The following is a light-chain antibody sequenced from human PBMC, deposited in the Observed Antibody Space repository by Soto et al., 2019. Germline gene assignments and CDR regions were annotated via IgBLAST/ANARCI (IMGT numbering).Light chain of an antibody. CDR1: QTIGSW. CDR2: DAS. J-gene: IGKJ1*01. V-gene: IGKV1-5*01. CDR3: QQYNSYSGK. Sequence: DIQMTQSPSTLSAFVGDSVTITCRASQTIGSWLAWYQQRPGKDPKLLIYDASRLESVVPLRFSASGTGTEFTITISSLQLDDLGTYYCQQYNSYSGKFGSGTNVDIX.